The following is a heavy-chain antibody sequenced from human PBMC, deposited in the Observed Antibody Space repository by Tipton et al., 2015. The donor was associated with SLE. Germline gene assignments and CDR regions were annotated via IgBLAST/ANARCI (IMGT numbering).Heavy chain of an antibody. Sequence: TLSLTCTVSGASISSYYWSWIRQPPGKRLEWIGHVHSSGSTHYNPSLNSRVTISLDTSNNQFSLRLTSVTAADTAVYYCARGYCSGGSCPLDYWGQGTLVTVSS. J-gene: IGHJ4*02. CDR3: ARGYCSGGSCPLDY. CDR2: VHSSGST. D-gene: IGHD2-15*01. V-gene: IGHV4-59*13. CDR1: GASISSYY.